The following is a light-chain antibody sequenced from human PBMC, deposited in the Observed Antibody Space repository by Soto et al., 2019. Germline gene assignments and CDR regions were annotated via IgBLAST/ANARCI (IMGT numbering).Light chain of an antibody. V-gene: IGKV3-20*01. Sequence: EIVLTQSPGTLSFSPGQRATLSCRATQSVSSGYLAWYQKKPGQAPSLLIYAASNRANGIPDKFSGSGSGTDFTLTISGLEPEDFAVYYCYQYGSSPYTFGQGTKLEIK. CDR3: YQYGSSPYT. CDR1: QSVSSGY. J-gene: IGKJ2*01. CDR2: AAS.